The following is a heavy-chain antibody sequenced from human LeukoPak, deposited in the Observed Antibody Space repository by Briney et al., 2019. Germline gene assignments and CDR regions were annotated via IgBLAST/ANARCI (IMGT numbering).Heavy chain of an antibody. V-gene: IGHV4-4*07. Sequence: SETLSLTCTVSGGSISSYYWSWIRQPAGKGLEWIGRIYTSGSTNYNPSLKSRVTMSVDTSKNQFSLKLSSVTAADTAVYYCAWTTVTKNGTYGMDVWGQGTTVTVSS. D-gene: IGHD4-17*01. CDR1: GGSISSYY. CDR3: AWTTVTKNGTYGMDV. CDR2: IYTSGST. J-gene: IGHJ6*02.